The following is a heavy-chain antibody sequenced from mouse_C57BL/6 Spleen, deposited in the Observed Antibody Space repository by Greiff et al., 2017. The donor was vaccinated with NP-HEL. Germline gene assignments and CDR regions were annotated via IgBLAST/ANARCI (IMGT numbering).Heavy chain of an antibody. CDR1: GYTFTDYE. CDR3: TRRPHYYGGSYGYFDV. CDR2: IDPETGGT. V-gene: IGHV1-15*01. J-gene: IGHJ1*03. Sequence: QVQLKQSGAELVRPGASVTLSCKASGYTFTDYEMHWVKQTPVHGLEWIGAIDPETGGTDYNQKFKGKAILTADKSSSTAYMELRSLTSEDSAVYYCTRRPHYYGGSYGYFDVWGTGTTVTVSS. D-gene: IGHD1-1*01.